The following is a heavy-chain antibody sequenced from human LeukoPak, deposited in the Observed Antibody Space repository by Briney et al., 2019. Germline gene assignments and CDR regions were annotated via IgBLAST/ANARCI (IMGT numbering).Heavy chain of an antibody. V-gene: IGHV4-38-2*01. J-gene: IGHJ3*02. CDR1: GYSISSGYY. CDR2: IYYSGST. Sequence: SETLSLTCAVSGYSISSGYYWGWIRQPPGKGLEWIGSIYYSGSTYYNPSLKSRVTISVDTSKNQFSLKLSSVTAADTAVYYCASTTDPAFDIWGQGTMVTVSS. D-gene: IGHD4-17*01. CDR3: ASTTDPAFDI.